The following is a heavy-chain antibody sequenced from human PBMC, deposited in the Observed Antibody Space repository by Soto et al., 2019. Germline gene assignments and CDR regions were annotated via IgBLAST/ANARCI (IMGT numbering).Heavy chain of an antibody. D-gene: IGHD4-4*01. J-gene: IGHJ6*02. V-gene: IGHV3-74*01. Sequence: GGSLRLSCAASGFTFSSYWMHWVRQAPGKGLVWVSRINSDGSSTSYADSVKGRFTISRDNAKNTLYLQMNRLRAEDTAVYYCAGSTVTTGYYSYYGMDVWGQGTTVTV. CDR3: AGSTVTTGYYSYYGMDV. CDR1: GFTFSSYW. CDR2: INSDGSST.